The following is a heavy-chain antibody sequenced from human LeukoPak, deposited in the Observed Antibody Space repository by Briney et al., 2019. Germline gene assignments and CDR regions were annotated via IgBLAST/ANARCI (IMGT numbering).Heavy chain of an antibody. J-gene: IGHJ3*02. D-gene: IGHD3-10*01. Sequence: PGGSLRLSCAASGFTFSYYGIHWVRQAPGKGLEWVALISYDGSNKYYADSVKGRFTISGDNSKNTLYLQMNSLRPEDTAVYYCAKEGDGSGNYGDAFDIWGQGTMVTVSS. CDR1: GFTFSYYG. CDR3: AKEGDGSGNYGDAFDI. V-gene: IGHV3-30*18. CDR2: ISYDGSNK.